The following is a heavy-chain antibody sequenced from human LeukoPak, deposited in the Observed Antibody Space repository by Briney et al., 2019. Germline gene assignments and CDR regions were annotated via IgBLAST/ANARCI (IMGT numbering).Heavy chain of an antibody. CDR1: GFAFSFYA. Sequence: PGGSLRLSCAASGFAFSFYAMSWLRQPPGKGLEWVSTINANSGTTSYAASVRGRFTISRDNAKNSLYLQMNSLRDEDSAVYYCARDQGIFDYWGQGTLVTVSS. V-gene: IGHV3-23*01. CDR2: INANSGTT. CDR3: ARDQGIFDY. J-gene: IGHJ4*02.